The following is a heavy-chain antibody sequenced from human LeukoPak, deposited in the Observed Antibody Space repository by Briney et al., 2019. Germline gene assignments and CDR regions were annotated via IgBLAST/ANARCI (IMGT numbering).Heavy chain of an antibody. CDR1: GFTFSSYG. D-gene: IGHD4-23*01. V-gene: IGHV3-30*18. CDR3: AKLAYGGNGDESDY. CDR2: ISYDGSNK. J-gene: IGHJ4*02. Sequence: GRSLRLSCAASGFTFSSYGMHWVRQAPGKGLEWAAVISYDGSNKYYADSVKGRFTISRDNSKNTLYLQMNSLRAEDTAVYYCAKLAYGGNGDESDYWGQGTLVTVSS.